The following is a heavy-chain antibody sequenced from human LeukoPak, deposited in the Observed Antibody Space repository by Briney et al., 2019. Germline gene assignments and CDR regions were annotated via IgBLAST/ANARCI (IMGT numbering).Heavy chain of an antibody. CDR3: AKDLGKTGEDY. D-gene: IGHD7-27*01. CDR2: ISYDGSNK. V-gene: IGHV3-30*18. Sequence: GRSLRLSCAASGFTFSSYGMHWVRQAPGKGLEWVAVISYDGSNKYYADSVKGRFTISRDNSKNTLYLQMNSLRAEDTAVYYCAKDLGKTGEDYWGQGTLVTVSS. CDR1: GFTFSSYG. J-gene: IGHJ4*02.